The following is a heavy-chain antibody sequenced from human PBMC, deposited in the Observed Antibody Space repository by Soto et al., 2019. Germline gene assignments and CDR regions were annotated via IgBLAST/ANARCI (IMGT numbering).Heavy chain of an antibody. CDR1: GGTFSSYA. J-gene: IGHJ4*02. V-gene: IGHV1-69*01. CDR2: IIPIFGTA. CDR3: XXXXXXXXXXXXXXXXXY. Sequence: QVQLVQSGAEVKKPGSSVKVSCKASGGTFSSYAISWVRXXPGXXXXXXXXIIPIFGTANYAQKFQGRVTITADESTSTAYMELSSLRSXXTXXXXXXXXXXXXXXXXXXXXXXYWGQGTLVTVSS.